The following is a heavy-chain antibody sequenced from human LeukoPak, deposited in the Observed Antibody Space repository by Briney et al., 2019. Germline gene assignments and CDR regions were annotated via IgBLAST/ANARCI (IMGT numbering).Heavy chain of an antibody. CDR3: ARPSSSGWSKFDY. CDR1: GYSFTSYW. V-gene: IGHV5-51*01. D-gene: IGHD6-19*01. Sequence: LGESLKISCKGSGYSFTSYWIGWVRLMPGKGLEWMGIIYPGDSDTRYSPSFQGQVTISADKSISTAYLQWSSLEASDTAMYYCARPSSSGWSKFDYWGQGTLVTVSS. J-gene: IGHJ4*02. CDR2: IYPGDSDT.